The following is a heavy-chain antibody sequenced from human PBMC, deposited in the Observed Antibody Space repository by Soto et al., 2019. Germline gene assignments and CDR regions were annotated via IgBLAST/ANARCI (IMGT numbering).Heavy chain of an antibody. V-gene: IGHV4-34*01. CDR1: GGSFSGYY. D-gene: IGHD6-13*01. J-gene: IGHJ5*02. Sequence: SETLSLTCAVYGGSFSGYYWSWIRQPPGKGLEWIGEINHSGSTNYNPSLKSRVTISVDTSKNQFSLKLSSVTAADTAVYYCASAHYSSSWSRGDWFDPWGQGTLVTVSS. CDR3: ASAHYSSSWSRGDWFDP. CDR2: INHSGST.